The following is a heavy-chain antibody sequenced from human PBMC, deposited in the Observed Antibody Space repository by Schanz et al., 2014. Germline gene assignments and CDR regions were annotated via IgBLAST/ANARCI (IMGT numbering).Heavy chain of an antibody. V-gene: IGHV4-61*02. CDR2: IYSTGST. D-gene: IGHD3-10*01. CDR3: ARDMVENWFDS. J-gene: IGHJ5*01. CDR1: GGSISSGSYY. Sequence: QVQLQESGPGLVKPSQTLSLTCTVSGGSISSGSYYWSWIRQPAGKGLEWIGRIYSTGSTNYNPSLKSRVTISKDPSKNQFSLKLPSVTAADTAVYYCARDMVENWFDSWGQGTLVTDSS.